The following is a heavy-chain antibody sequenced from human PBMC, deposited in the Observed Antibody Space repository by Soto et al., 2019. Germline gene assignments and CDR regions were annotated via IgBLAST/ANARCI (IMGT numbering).Heavy chain of an antibody. V-gene: IGHV3-15*01. Sequence: EVQLVESGGDLVKPGGSLRLSCAASGFTSNNAWMSWVRQAPGKGLEWVGRVKSKTEGGTTDYAAPVKGRFTMSIDDSENTLFLQMNSLKTEDTAVYYCVANYGSGSCPYWGQGTLVTVSS. D-gene: IGHD3-10*01. J-gene: IGHJ4*02. CDR3: VANYGSGSCPY. CDR2: VKSKTEGGTT. CDR1: GFTSNNAW.